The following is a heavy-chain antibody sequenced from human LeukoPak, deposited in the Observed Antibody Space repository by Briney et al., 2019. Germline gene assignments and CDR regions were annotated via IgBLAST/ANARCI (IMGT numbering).Heavy chain of an antibody. D-gene: IGHD6-6*01. J-gene: IGHJ4*02. V-gene: IGHV4-39*01. CDR3: ARHSSAARPNFDY. Sequence: SETLSLTCTVSGGSISCSNYYWGWIRQPPGKGLEWIGSIYYSGTTYYNPSLKSRVTISVDTSKNQFSLEVTSMTAADTAVYYCARHSSAARPNFDYWGQGTLVTVSS. CDR1: GGSISCSNYY. CDR2: IYYSGTT.